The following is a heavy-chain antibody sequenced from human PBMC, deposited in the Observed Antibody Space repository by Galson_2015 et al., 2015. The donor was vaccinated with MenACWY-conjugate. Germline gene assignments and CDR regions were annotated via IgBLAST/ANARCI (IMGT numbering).Heavy chain of an antibody. CDR2: INPNDSTT. V-gene: IGHV1-46*01. Sequence: SVKVSCKASGYTFINYFWHWVRQAPGQGLEWMGIINPNDSTTTYARKFQGRITVTRDTSTSTVYMELGSLRSDETAIYYCARDSLGQRSGFDYWGQGTLVSVSS. D-gene: IGHD6-25*01. CDR1: GYTFINYF. CDR3: ARDSLGQRSGFDY. J-gene: IGHJ4*02.